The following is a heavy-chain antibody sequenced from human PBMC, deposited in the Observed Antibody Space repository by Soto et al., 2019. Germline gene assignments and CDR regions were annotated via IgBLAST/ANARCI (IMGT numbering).Heavy chain of an antibody. J-gene: IGHJ4*02. CDR1: GFTVSISY. Sequence: GGSLRLSCAGSGFTVSISYMTWVRQVPGKGLEWVSIRYSDGRSYHAESVKGRFTISTDDSENTLYLQMSSLRAEDTAVYFCAKRKDCPSTTCFDYWGQGTQVTVSS. CDR3: AKRKDCPSTTCFDY. V-gene: IGHV3-66*01. CDR2: RYSDGRS. D-gene: IGHD2-2*01.